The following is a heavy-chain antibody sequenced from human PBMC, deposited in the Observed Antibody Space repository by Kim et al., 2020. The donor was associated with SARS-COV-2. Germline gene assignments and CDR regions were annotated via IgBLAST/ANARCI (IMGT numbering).Heavy chain of an antibody. J-gene: IGHJ4*02. CDR2: VSGSAGTT. Sequence: GGSLRLSCAASGFTFRSFAMNWVRQAPGKGLEWVSAVSGSAGTTNYADSVKGRFSISRDNSNNTVALQMNSLRADDTAVYYCANGWELLNWGQGILVTVSS. D-gene: IGHD1-26*01. CDR3: ANGWELLN. V-gene: IGHV3-23*01. CDR1: GFTFRSFA.